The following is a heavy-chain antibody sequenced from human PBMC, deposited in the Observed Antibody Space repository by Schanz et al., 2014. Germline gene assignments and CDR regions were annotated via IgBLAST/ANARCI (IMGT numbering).Heavy chain of an antibody. Sequence: NLQGRVTMTTDTSTSTVYMELRSLRSDDTAVYYCARAARRTRVVPLYFDYWGQGTLVTVSS. J-gene: IGHJ4*02. V-gene: IGHV1-18*01. CDR3: ARAARRTRVVPLYFDY. D-gene: IGHD2-2*01.